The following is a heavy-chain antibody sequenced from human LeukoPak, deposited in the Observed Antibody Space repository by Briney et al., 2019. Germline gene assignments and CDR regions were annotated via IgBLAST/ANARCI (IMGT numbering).Heavy chain of an antibody. Sequence: GASVKVSCKASGGTFISYAISWVRQAPGQGLEWMGGIIPIFGTANYAQKFQGRVTITADESTSAAYMELSSLRSEDTAVYYCAREFRGIVDYWGQGTLVTVSS. CDR2: IIPIFGTA. J-gene: IGHJ4*02. D-gene: IGHD3-16*01. CDR1: GGTFISYA. V-gene: IGHV1-69*13. CDR3: AREFRGIVDY.